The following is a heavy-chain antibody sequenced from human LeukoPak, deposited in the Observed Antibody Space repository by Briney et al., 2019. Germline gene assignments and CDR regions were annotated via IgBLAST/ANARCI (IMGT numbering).Heavy chain of an antibody. Sequence: GGSLRLSCAASGFTFNQAMSWVRQAPGKGLEWVSAISGSGGSTYYADSVKGRFTISRDNSKNTLCLQMNSLRAEDTAVYYCAKVTRIAAASPLDYWGQGALVTVSS. CDR2: ISGSGGST. J-gene: IGHJ4*02. CDR1: GFTFNQA. CDR3: AKVTRIAAASPLDY. D-gene: IGHD6-13*01. V-gene: IGHV3-23*01.